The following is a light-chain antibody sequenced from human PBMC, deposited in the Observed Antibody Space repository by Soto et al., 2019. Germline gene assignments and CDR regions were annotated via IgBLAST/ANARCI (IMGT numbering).Light chain of an antibody. Sequence: IRLTQSPSSFSASTGDRVTITCRASQGISSYLAWYQQKPGKAPKLLIYAASTLQSGVPSRFSGSGSGTDFTLTISCLQSEDFATYYCQQYYSYPWTFGQGTKV. CDR2: AAS. CDR1: QGISSY. J-gene: IGKJ1*01. CDR3: QQYYSYPWT. V-gene: IGKV1-8*01.